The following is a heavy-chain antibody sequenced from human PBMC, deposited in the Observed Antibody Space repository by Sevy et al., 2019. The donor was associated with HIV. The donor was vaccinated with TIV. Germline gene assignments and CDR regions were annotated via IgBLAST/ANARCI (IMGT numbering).Heavy chain of an antibody. J-gene: IGHJ4*02. CDR1: GGSINNYF. CDR3: ARASIGAVGDFDN. D-gene: IGHD6-13*01. Sequence: WETLSLTCTVSGGSINNYFWSWIRQPPGKELEWIGYIYYSGSTNYNPSLKSRVSISVDTSKTQFSLKLTSVTAADTAVDYCARASIGAVGDFDNWGQGTLVTVSS. V-gene: IGHV4-59*01. CDR2: IYYSGST.